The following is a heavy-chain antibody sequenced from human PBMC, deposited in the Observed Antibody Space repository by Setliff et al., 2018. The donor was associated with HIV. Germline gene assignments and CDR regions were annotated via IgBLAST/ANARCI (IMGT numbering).Heavy chain of an antibody. CDR2: IYYRGTT. CDR3: ASEAWTSYRSSSGYYYYYMDV. Sequence: SETLSLTCTVSGDSVSSASYYWSWIRQPPGKGLEWIGYIYYRGTTKYNPSLKSRVTISVDTSKNQFSLKLSSVTAADTAVYYCASEAWTSYRSSSGYYYYYMDVWGKGTTVTVSS. D-gene: IGHD6-6*01. CDR1: GDSVSSASYY. J-gene: IGHJ6*03. V-gene: IGHV4-61*01.